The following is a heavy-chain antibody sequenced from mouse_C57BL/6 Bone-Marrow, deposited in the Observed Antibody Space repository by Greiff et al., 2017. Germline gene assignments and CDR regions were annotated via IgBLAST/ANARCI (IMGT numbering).Heavy chain of an antibody. J-gene: IGHJ3*01. CDR2: IYPGDGDT. CDR1: GYAFSSSW. V-gene: IGHV1-82*01. Sequence: QVQLQQSGPELVKPGASVKISCKASGYAFSSSWMNWVKQRPGQGLEWIGRIYPGDGDTNYNGKFKGKATLTVDKSSSTAYMQLSSLTSEDSAVYFCGSGDDGSFAYGGKGTLVTVSA. D-gene: IGHD2-3*01. CDR3: GSGDDGSFAY.